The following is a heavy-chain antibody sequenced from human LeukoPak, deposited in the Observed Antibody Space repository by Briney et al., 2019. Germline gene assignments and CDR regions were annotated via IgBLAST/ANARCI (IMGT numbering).Heavy chain of an antibody. CDR2: IYYSGST. CDR3: ARSPGGYYWGWFDP. J-gene: IGHJ5*02. V-gene: IGHV4-59*01. Sequence: SSETLSLTCTVSGGSISSYYWSWIRQPPGKGLEWIGYIYYSGSTNYNPSLKSRVTISVDTSKNQFSLKLSSVTAADTAVYYCARSPGGYYWGWFDPWGQGTLVTASS. D-gene: IGHD3-22*01. CDR1: GGSISSYY.